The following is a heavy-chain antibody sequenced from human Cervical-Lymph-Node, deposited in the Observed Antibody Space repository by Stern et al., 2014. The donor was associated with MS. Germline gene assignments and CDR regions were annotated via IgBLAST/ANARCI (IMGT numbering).Heavy chain of an antibody. CDR1: GFNLSAFW. D-gene: IGHD7-27*01. CDR3: VRISGAY. CDR2: INGDGSRK. Sequence: EVQLVQSGGGLVQPGGSLRLSCSASGFNLSAFWMHWVRQVTGKGLVWVARINGDGSRKTYADSVRGRFTISRDNAKKELYLQMNSLRFEDTAVYYCVRISGAYWGQGTLVTVSS. J-gene: IGHJ4*02. V-gene: IGHV3-74*02.